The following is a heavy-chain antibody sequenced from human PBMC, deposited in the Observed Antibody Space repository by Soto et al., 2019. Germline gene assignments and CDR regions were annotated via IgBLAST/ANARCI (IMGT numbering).Heavy chain of an antibody. J-gene: IGHJ6*03. V-gene: IGHV3-21*01. Sequence: EVQLVESGGGLVKPGGSLRLSCAASGFTFSSYSMNWVRQAPGKGLEWVSSISSSSSYIYYADSVKGRFTISRDNAKNSLYLQMNSLRAEDTAVYYCARQNYYCSGSPSYYMDVWGKGTTVTVSS. CDR3: ARQNYYCSGSPSYYMDV. CDR2: ISSSSSYI. D-gene: IGHD3-10*01. CDR1: GFTFSSYS.